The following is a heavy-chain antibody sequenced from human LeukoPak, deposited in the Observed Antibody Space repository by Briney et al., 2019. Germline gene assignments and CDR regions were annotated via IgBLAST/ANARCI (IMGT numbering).Heavy chain of an antibody. Sequence: ASVKVSCKASGYTFTGYYMHWVRQAPGQGLEWMGWINPNSGGTNYAQKFQGRVTMTRDTSISTAYMELSRLRSDDTAVYYCARDWYYYDSSGSVDVWGQGTTVTVSS. CDR2: INPNSGGT. CDR1: GYTFTGYY. J-gene: IGHJ6*02. D-gene: IGHD3-22*01. V-gene: IGHV1-2*02. CDR3: ARDWYYYDSSGSVDV.